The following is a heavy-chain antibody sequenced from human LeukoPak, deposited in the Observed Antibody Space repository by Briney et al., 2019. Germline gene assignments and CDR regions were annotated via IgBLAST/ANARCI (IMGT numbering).Heavy chain of an antibody. CDR2: IGTAGDT. D-gene: IGHD3-10*01. Sequence: GGSLRLSCAASGFTFSSYDMHWVRQATGKGLEWVSAIGTAGDTYYPGSVKGRFTISRENAKNSLYLQMNSLRAGDTAAYYCARGRSFGSGGWFDPWGQGTLVTVSS. CDR3: ARGRSFGSGGWFDP. V-gene: IGHV3-13*01. CDR1: GFTFSSYD. J-gene: IGHJ5*02.